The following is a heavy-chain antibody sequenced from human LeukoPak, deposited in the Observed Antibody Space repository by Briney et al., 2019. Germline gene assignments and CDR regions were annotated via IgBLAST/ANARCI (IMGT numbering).Heavy chain of an antibody. D-gene: IGHD6-13*01. V-gene: IGHV5-51*01. CDR3: ARRERYSSSWCDY. CDR2: IYPGDSDT. Sequence: KVSCKASGGTFSNYAISWVRQMPGKGLEWMGIIYPGDSDTRYSPSFQGQVTISADKSISTAYLQWSSLKASGTAMYYCARRERYSSSWCDYWGQGTLVTVSS. J-gene: IGHJ4*02. CDR1: GGTFSNYA.